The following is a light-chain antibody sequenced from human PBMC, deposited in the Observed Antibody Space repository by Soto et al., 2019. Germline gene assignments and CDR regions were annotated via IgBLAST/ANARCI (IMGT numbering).Light chain of an antibody. CDR1: ETVATN. CDR3: QQYFEWPPMT. CDR2: GAS. V-gene: IGKV3-15*01. Sequence: EVVMTQSPATLPVSPGERATLSCRASETVATNLAWYQQKPGQAPRLLISGASTRAAGISDRFRGSGSGTEFTLTISSLRSEDSAIYYCQQYFEWPPMTFGQGTKVDIK. J-gene: IGKJ1*01.